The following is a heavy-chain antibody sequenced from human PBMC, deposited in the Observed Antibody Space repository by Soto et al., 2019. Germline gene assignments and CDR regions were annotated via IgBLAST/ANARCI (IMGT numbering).Heavy chain of an antibody. V-gene: IGHV4-31*03. CDR3: AILEDYVEAFDI. Sequence: SETLSLTCTVSGGSISSGGYYWSWIRQHPGKGLEWIGYIYYSGSTYYNPSLKSRVTISVDTSKNQFSLKLSSVTAADTAVYYCAILEDYVEAFDIWGQGTMVTVSS. CDR1: GGSISSGGYY. J-gene: IGHJ3*02. CDR2: IYYSGST. D-gene: IGHD4-17*01.